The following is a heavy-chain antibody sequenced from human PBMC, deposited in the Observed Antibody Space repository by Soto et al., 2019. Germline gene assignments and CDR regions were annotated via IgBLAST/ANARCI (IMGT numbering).Heavy chain of an antibody. J-gene: IGHJ5*02. V-gene: IGHV3-15*07. Sequence: LRLSCAASGFTFGNVWMNWVRQAPGKGLAWVGRIKRETDGATTDYAAPVQGRFSISRDDSKNILYLQMNSLETEDTAVYYCLYGSGSFGFSGFDPWGQGTLVTVSS. D-gene: IGHD3-10*01. CDR3: LYGSGSFGFSGFDP. CDR2: IKRETDGATT. CDR1: GFTFGNVW.